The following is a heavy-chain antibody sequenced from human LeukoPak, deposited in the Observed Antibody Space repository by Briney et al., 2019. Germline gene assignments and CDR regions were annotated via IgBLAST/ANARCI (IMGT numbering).Heavy chain of an antibody. Sequence: GGSLRLSCAASGFTFSSYGMHWVRQAPGKGLEWVAFIRYDGSNKYYADSVKCRFTISRDNSRNTLYLQMNSLRAEDTAVYYCAKDRHLECLALDYWGQGTLVTVSS. J-gene: IGHJ4*02. CDR2: IRYDGSNK. V-gene: IGHV3-30*02. CDR3: AKDRHLECLALDY. CDR1: GFTFSSYG. D-gene: IGHD3-3*01.